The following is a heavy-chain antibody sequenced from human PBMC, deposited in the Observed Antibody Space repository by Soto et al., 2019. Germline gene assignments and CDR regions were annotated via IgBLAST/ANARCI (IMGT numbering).Heavy chain of an antibody. CDR3: AKLPFPQSRASGLYDSIGYYSNYYYYGMDV. CDR2: ISGSGGST. CDR1: GFSFSSYT. J-gene: IGHJ6*02. D-gene: IGHD3-22*01. V-gene: IGHV3-23*01. Sequence: GGSLRLSCAASGFSFSSYTMNWVRQAPGKGLEWVSAISGSGGSTYYADSVKGRFTISRDNSKNTLYLQMNSLRAEDTAVYYCAKLPFPQSRASGLYDSIGYYSNYYYYGMDVWGQGTTVTVSS.